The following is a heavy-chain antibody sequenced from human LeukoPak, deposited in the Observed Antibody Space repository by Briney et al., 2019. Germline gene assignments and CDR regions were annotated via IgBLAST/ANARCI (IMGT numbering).Heavy chain of an antibody. CDR2: MNPNSGNT. Sequence: ASVKVSCKASGYTFTSYDINWVRQATGQGLEWMGWMNPNSGNTGYAQKFQGRVTMTRNTSISTAYMELSSLRSEDTAVYYCARGTHYYGSGSYSTPYYYYYYMDVWGKGTTVTISS. CDR1: GYTFTSYD. V-gene: IGHV1-8*01. J-gene: IGHJ6*03. CDR3: ARGTHYYGSGSYSTPYYYYYYMDV. D-gene: IGHD3-10*01.